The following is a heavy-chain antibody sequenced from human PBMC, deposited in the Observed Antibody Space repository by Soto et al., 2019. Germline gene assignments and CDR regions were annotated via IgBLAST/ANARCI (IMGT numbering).Heavy chain of an antibody. D-gene: IGHD3-3*01. V-gene: IGHV1-2*02. J-gene: IGHJ3*02. CDR2: INPATGAA. CDR1: GYPVTAYY. Sequence: QLHLVQSGAVVKKPGASVTVSCSASGYPVTAYYMHWVRQAPGRGLEWMGGINPATGAAKYTQTFQGRVTMTRATSTSTVFMELSGLTSADTAVFYCARGGGVGVAGSAAFDMWGQGTLGTVSS. CDR3: ARGGGVGVAGSAAFDM.